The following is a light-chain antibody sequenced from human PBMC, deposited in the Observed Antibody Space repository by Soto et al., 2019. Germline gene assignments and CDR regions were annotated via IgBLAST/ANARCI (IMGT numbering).Light chain of an antibody. CDR3: QQYNNWPLT. V-gene: IGKV1-39*01. CDR1: QSINNY. Sequence: DIQMTQSPSSLSASIGDRVTITCRASQSINNYLNWYQQKPGKAPKFLIYAASSLQSGVPSRFSGSGSGTDFTLTISSLQSDDFAVYYCQQYNNWPLTFGGGTKVDIK. J-gene: IGKJ4*01. CDR2: AAS.